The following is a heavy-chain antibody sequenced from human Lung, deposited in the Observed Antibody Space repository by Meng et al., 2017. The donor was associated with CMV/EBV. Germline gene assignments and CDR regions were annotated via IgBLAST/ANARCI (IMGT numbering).Heavy chain of an antibody. CDR2: INPSGGST. V-gene: IGHV1-46*01. J-gene: IGHJ2*01. D-gene: IGHD2-2*01. CDR3: ARSGSTTSQQPGYFDL. Sequence: ASVKVSCKASGYTLSHYWMHWVRQAPGQGLEWVGIINPSGGSTTYAQKFQGRVVLTRDTSTSTVYMDLSSLRSEDRAVYYCARSGSTTSQQPGYFDLWGRGNXVTVDS. CDR1: GYTLSHYW.